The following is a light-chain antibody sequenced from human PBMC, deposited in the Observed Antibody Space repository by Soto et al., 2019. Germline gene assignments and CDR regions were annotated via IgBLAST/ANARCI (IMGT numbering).Light chain of an antibody. CDR3: SSYTSSTTLYV. J-gene: IGLJ1*01. CDR1: SSDVGGYNY. V-gene: IGLV2-14*01. Sequence: QSALTQPASVSGSPGQPITISCTGTSSDVGGYNYVSWYQQHPGKVPKLMIYEVSNRPSGVSNRFSGSKSGNTASLTISGLQADDEADYYCSSYTSSTTLYVFGTGTKVTVL. CDR2: EVS.